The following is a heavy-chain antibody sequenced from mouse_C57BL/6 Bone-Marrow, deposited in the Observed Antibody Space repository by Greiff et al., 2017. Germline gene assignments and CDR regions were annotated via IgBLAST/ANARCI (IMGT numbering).Heavy chain of an antibody. CDR1: GYAFSSSW. J-gene: IGHJ4*01. CDR3: ARHSYDYAMDY. Sequence: QVQLKESGPELVKPGASVKISCKASGYAFSSSWMNWVKQRPGKGLEWIGRIYPGDGDTNYNGKFKGKATLTADKSSRTAYMQLSSLTSEDSAVXFCARHSYDYAMDYWGQGTSGTVSS. CDR2: IYPGDGDT. V-gene: IGHV1-82*01.